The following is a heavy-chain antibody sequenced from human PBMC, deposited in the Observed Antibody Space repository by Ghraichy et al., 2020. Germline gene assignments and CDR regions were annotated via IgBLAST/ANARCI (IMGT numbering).Heavy chain of an antibody. CDR3: ARVPYDIFTDYRGDYFDY. J-gene: IGHJ4*02. CDR1: GYTFTNYA. Sequence: ASVKVSCKASGYTFTNYAVIWVRQAPGQGLEWMGWISAYKGNTKYAQRSWGRVTMTTDTSTSTAYMELRSLRSDDTAVYYCARVPYDIFTDYRGDYFDYWGQGTLVTVSS. V-gene: IGHV1-18*01. D-gene: IGHD3-9*01. CDR2: ISAYKGNT.